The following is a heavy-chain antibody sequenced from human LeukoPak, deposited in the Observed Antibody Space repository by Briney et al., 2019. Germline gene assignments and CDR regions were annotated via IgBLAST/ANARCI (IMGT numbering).Heavy chain of an antibody. CDR3: ARRRGSYPNRFDP. CDR1: GGSISSYY. J-gene: IGHJ5*02. Sequence: SETLSLTCTVSGGSISSYYWSWIRQPPGKGLEWIGYIYYSGSTNYNPSLKSRVTISVDTSKNQFSLKLSSVTAADTAVYYCARRRGSYPNRFDPWGQGTLVTVSS. CDR2: IYYSGST. D-gene: IGHD1-26*01. V-gene: IGHV4-59*08.